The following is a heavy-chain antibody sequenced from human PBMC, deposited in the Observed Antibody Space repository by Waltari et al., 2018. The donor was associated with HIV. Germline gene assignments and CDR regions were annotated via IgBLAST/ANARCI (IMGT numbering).Heavy chain of an antibody. CDR1: GFTVSSNY. V-gene: IGHV3-66*01. Sequence: EEQLVESGGGLVQPGGSLRLSCAASGFTVSSNYMNWVRQAPGKGLEWVSVIYSSGSTYYADAVKGRFTISRDNSKNTLYRQMNSLRAEDTAVYYCAKDIRPGWYFDLWGRGTLVTVSS. CDR3: AKDIRPGWYFDL. CDR2: IYSSGST. J-gene: IGHJ2*01.